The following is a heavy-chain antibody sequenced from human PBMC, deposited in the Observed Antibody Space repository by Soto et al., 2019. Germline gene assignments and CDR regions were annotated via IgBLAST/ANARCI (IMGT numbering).Heavy chain of an antibody. CDR1: GFTFSSYV. Sequence: PGGSLRLSCAASGFTFSSYVMSWVRQAPGKGLEWVSSISGSGSSTYYADSVKGRFTISRDNSKNTLYLQMNSLRAEDTAVYYCAKATRVVVAALDYWGQGTRVTVS. D-gene: IGHD2-15*01. J-gene: IGHJ4*02. V-gene: IGHV3-23*01. CDR3: AKATRVVVAALDY. CDR2: ISGSGSST.